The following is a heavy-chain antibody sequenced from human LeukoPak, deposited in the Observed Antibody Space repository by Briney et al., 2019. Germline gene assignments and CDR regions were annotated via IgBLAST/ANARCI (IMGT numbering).Heavy chain of an antibody. CDR2: ISYDGSNK. CDR3: AKDLVVVSVAGRFDY. Sequence: GGCLRLSCAASGFTFSSYGMHWVRQAPGKGLEWVAVISYDGSNKYYADSVKGRFTISRDNSKNTLSLQMNSLRAEDTAVYYCAKDLVVVSVAGRFDYWGQGTLVTVSS. CDR1: GFTFSSYG. D-gene: IGHD6-19*01. V-gene: IGHV3-30*18. J-gene: IGHJ4*02.